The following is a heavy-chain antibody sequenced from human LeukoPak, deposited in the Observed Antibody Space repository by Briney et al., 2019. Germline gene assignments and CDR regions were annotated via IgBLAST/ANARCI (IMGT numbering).Heavy chain of an antibody. CDR2: IYYSGST. D-gene: IGHD1-14*01. V-gene: IGHV4-31*03. J-gene: IGHJ5*02. CDR1: GGSISSGDYY. Sequence: PSETLSLTCTVSGGSISSGDYYWSWIRQPPGKGLEWIGYIYYSGSTYYNPSLKSRVIISVDMSKNQFSLRLSSVTAADTAVYYCARDLTASWFDPWGQGTLVTVSS. CDR3: ARDLTASWFDP.